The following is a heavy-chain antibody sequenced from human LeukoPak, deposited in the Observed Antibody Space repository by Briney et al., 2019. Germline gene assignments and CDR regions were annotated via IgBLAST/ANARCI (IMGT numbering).Heavy chain of an antibody. CDR1: GGTFSSYA. CDR2: IIPIFGTA. Sequence: GSSVKVSCKASGGTFSSYAISWVRQAPGQGLEWMGGIIPIFGTANYAQKFQGRVTITTDESTSTAYMELSSLRSEDTAVYYCATRTQYCGGGCSFDYWGQGTLVTVSS. V-gene: IGHV1-69*05. J-gene: IGHJ4*02. CDR3: ATRTQYCGGGCSFDY. D-gene: IGHD2-21*02.